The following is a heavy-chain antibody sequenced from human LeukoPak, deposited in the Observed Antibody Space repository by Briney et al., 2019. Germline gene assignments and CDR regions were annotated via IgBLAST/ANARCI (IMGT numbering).Heavy chain of an antibody. Sequence: GSLRLSCAASGFTVSSNYMSWVRQAPGKGLEWVSVIYSGGSTYYADSVKGRFTISRDNSKNTLYLQMNSLRAEDTAVYYCARDYSSGYENYFDYWGQGTLVTVSS. J-gene: IGHJ4*02. V-gene: IGHV3-66*02. CDR2: IYSGGST. CDR1: GFTVSSNY. D-gene: IGHD3-22*01. CDR3: ARDYSSGYENYFDY.